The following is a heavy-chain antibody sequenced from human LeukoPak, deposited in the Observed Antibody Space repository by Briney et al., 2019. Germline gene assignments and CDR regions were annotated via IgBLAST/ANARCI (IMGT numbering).Heavy chain of an antibody. V-gene: IGHV4-4*07. CDR3: ASITIFGVVTGYFDY. CDR1: GGSISSYY. Sequence: SETLSLTCTVSGGSISSYYWSWIRQPAGKGLEWIGRIYTSGSTNYNPSLKSRVTMSVDTSKNQFSLKLSSVTAADTAVYYCASITIFGVVTGYFDYWGQGTLVTVSS. CDR2: IYTSGST. J-gene: IGHJ4*02. D-gene: IGHD3-3*01.